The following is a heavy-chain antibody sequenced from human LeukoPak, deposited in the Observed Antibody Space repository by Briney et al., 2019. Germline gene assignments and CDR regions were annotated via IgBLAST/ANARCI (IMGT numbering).Heavy chain of an antibody. CDR1: GFTFSSYG. D-gene: IGHD2-15*01. CDR2: INNDGSGT. J-gene: IGHJ5*02. CDR3: VRGGESTWS. V-gene: IGHV3-74*01. Sequence: GGSLRLSCAASGFTFSSYGMHWVRQAPGKGPVWVSRINNDGSGTTYADSVKGRFTISRDDAKNTLYLQMNSLRAEDTAVYYCVRGGESTWSWGQGTLVTVSS.